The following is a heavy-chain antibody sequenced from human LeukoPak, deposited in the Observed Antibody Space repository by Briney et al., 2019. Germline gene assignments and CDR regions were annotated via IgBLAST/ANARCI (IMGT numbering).Heavy chain of an antibody. V-gene: IGHV3-30*02. J-gene: IGHJ4*02. CDR2: IRYDGSNK. CDR3: AKATFGGVIVLMVFED. D-gene: IGHD3-16*02. CDR1: GFSLSSYG. Sequence: GGSLRLSCAASGFSLSSYGMHWVRQAPGKVLEWVAFIRYDGSNKYYADSVKGRFTNSRDNSKNTLYLQMNSLRAEDTAVYYCAKATFGGVIVLMVFEDWGQGTLVTVSS.